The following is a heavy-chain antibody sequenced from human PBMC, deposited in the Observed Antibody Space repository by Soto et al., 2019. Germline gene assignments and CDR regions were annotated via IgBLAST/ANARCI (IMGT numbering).Heavy chain of an antibody. V-gene: IGHV4-4*02. CDR3: ARVLRVTRFRGGIIDSYYMDA. D-gene: IGHD3-16*02. J-gene: IGHJ6*03. Sequence: QVQLQESGPGLVKPSGTLSLTCVVSNASVSSSNWWTWVRQPPGKGLEWIGEVSQSGSTNFNPSLMSRVSISIDKSKKQFSLTLTSVRAADTGVYYCARVLRVTRFRGGIIDSYYMDAWGRGTTVIVSS. CDR1: NASVSSSNW. CDR2: VSQSGST.